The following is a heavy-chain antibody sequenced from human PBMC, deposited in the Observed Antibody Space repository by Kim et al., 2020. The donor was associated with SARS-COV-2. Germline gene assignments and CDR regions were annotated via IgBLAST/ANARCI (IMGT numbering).Heavy chain of an antibody. CDR1: GGSISSSSYY. V-gene: IGHV4-39*01. CDR2: IYYSGST. D-gene: IGHD3-22*01. CDR3: ARRAYYDSSGYYYYGWGAFDI. J-gene: IGHJ3*02. Sequence: SETLSLTCTVSGGSISSSSYYWGWIRQPPGKGLEWIGSIYYSGSTYYNPSLKSRVTISVDTSKNQFSLKLSSVTAADTAVYYCARRAYYDSSGYYYYGWGAFDIWGQGTMVTVSS.